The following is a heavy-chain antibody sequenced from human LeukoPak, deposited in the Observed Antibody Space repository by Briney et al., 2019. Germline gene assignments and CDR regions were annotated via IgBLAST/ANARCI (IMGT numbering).Heavy chain of an antibody. J-gene: IGHJ4*02. CDR2: ISSSSSYI. V-gene: IGHV3-21*01. CDR3: ARAKIDIAAREYYFDY. CDR1: GFTFSSYG. Sequence: GGSLRLSCAASGFTFSSYGMHWVRQAPGKGLEWVSSISSSSSYIYYADSVKGRFTISRDNAKNSLYLQMNSLRAEDTAVYYCARAKIDIAAREYYFDYWGQGTLVTVSS. D-gene: IGHD6-6*01.